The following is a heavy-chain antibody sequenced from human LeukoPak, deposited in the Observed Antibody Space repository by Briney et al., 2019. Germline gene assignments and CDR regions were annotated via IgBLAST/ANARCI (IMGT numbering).Heavy chain of an antibody. CDR1: GGTFSSYA. Sequence: ASVKVSCKASGGTFSSYAISWVRQAPGQGLEWMGWINPNSGGTNYAQKFQGRVTMTRDTSISTAYMELSRLRSDDTAVYYCARDPASYSIDYWGQGTLVTVSS. CDR2: INPNSGGT. J-gene: IGHJ4*02. CDR3: ARDPASYSIDY. V-gene: IGHV1-2*02. D-gene: IGHD2-15*01.